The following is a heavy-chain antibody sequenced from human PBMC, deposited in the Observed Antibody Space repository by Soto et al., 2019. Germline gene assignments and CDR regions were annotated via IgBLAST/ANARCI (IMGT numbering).Heavy chain of an antibody. CDR2: IIPLFGTT. CDR1: GGTFNSYA. D-gene: IGHD3-3*01. CDR3: ARGGVEDGFDP. J-gene: IGHJ5*02. V-gene: IGHV1-69*06. Sequence: GASVKVSCKASGGTFNSYAISWVRQAPGLGLEWMGGIIPLFGTTNYAQKFQGRVTITADKSTSTAYMELSSLRSDDTAVYYCARGGVEDGFDPWGQGTLVTVSS.